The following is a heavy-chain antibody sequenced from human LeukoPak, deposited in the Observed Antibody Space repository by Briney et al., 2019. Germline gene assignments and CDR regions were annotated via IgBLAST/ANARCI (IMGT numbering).Heavy chain of an antibody. D-gene: IGHD2-21*01. V-gene: IGHV4-4*07. CDR2: VSASGAI. CDR1: GVSVGSHF. Sequence: SETLSLTCSDSGVSVGSHFWSWVRQPAGKALEWIGRVSASGAISSNPSLNSRVTMSLDTSKNQFSLKLTSVTAADTAVYFCARAYCGGHCTAGGAFDIWGQGTMVTVSS. CDR3: ARAYCGGHCTAGGAFDI. J-gene: IGHJ3*02.